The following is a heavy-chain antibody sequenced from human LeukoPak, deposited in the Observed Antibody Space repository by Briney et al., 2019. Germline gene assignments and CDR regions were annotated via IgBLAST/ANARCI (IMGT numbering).Heavy chain of an antibody. J-gene: IGHJ4*02. CDR3: TWMATIFTVDY. CDR1: GLTFSDAW. D-gene: IGHD5-12*01. V-gene: IGHV3-15*01. CDR2: IRNDRIT. Sequence: GGSLRLSCVLSGLTFSDAWMSWVRQAPGKGLEWVGRIRNDRITDYAAPVQGRFSISRDNSKNTFYLQMNSLRTEDTGMYFRTWMATIFTVDYWGQETLVTVSS.